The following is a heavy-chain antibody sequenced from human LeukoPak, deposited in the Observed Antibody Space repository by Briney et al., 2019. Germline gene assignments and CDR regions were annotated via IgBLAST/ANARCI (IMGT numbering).Heavy chain of an antibody. CDR3: AKDRRPYGRTFFFDY. Sequence: GGSLRLSCVASGFAFSDYGMDWVRQAPGKGLEWVAVISPDGSRTYYADSVKGRFTISRDNSKNTLYLQMNSLRAEDTAVYYCAKDRRPYGRTFFFDYWGQGTLVTVSS. CDR1: GFAFSDYG. D-gene: IGHD3-10*01. CDR2: ISPDGSRT. V-gene: IGHV3-30*18. J-gene: IGHJ4*02.